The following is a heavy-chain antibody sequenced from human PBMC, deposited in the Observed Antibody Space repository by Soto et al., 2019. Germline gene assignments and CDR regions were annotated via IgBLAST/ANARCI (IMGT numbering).Heavy chain of an antibody. Sequence: EMQLVESGGGLVKPGGSLRLSCAASGFTFADAWMSWVRQAPGRGLEWVGRIKREADGGTTDSAAPVKGRTTISRDDSKHTLYLQMNSLKTEDTAVYYCTTGLSNGYYNFDYWGQGTPVTVSS. CDR1: GFTFADAW. V-gene: IGHV3-15*01. CDR2: IKREADGGTT. J-gene: IGHJ4*02. CDR3: TTGLSNGYYNFDY. D-gene: IGHD3-22*01.